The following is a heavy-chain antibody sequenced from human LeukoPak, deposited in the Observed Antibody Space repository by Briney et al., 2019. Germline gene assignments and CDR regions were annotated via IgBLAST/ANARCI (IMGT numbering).Heavy chain of an antibody. V-gene: IGHV3-7*03. Sequence: GGSLRLSCVASGFTFSTYWMSWVRQVPGKGLEWVAYIKPDGSEKSYVDSVKGRFTISRDNAKNSLYLQMNSLRAEDTAVYSCARGHWFDPWGQGTLVTVSS. CDR3: ARGHWFDP. CDR1: GFTFSTYW. CDR2: IKPDGSEK. J-gene: IGHJ5*02.